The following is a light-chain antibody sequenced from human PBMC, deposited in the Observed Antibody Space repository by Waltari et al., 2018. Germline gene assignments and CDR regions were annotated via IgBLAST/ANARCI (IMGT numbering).Light chain of an antibody. CDR3: QQYNNWPLT. CDR1: RSVNSN. Sequence: EVVLTQSPDTLSVSTGGRATLSCRTSRSVNSNLAWYQHKPCQAPRLLMYGASTRPTGIPARFSGSESGTEFTLTITSLQSEDFAVYYCQQYNNWPLTFGGGTKVEI. J-gene: IGKJ4*01. V-gene: IGKV3-15*01. CDR2: GAS.